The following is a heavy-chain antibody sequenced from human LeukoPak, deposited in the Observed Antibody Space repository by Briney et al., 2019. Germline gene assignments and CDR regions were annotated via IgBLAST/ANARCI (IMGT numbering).Heavy chain of an antibody. CDR3: ARAYIAADGTGAFDI. V-gene: IGHV1-69*13. CDR1: GGTFSSYA. J-gene: IGHJ3*02. Sequence: GASVKVSCKASGGTFSSYAISWVRQAPGQGLEWMGGIIPIFGTANYAQKFQGRVTITADESTSTAYMELSSLRSEDTAVYYCARAYIAADGTGAFDIWGQGTMVTVSS. D-gene: IGHD6-13*01. CDR2: IIPIFGTA.